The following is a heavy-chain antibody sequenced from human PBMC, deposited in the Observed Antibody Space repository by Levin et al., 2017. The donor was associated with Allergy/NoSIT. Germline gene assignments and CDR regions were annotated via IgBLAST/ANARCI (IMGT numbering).Heavy chain of an antibody. J-gene: IGHJ4*02. CDR2: ISYDGSNK. D-gene: IGHD3-10*01. CDR1: GFTFSSYG. CDR3: ANDGSGIRERLFDY. Sequence: GGSLRLSCAASGFTFSSYGMHWVRQAPGKGLEWVAVISYDGSNKYYADSVKGRFTISRDNSKNTLYLQMNSLRAEDTAVYYCANDGSGIRERLFDYWGQGTLVTVSS. V-gene: IGHV3-30*18.